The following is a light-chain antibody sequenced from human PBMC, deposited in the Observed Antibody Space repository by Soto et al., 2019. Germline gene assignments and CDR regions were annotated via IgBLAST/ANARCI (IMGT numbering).Light chain of an antibody. CDR3: QHRSNRIT. CDR1: PGVSSY. CDR2: DAS. V-gene: IGKV3D-11*01. Sequence: EIVLTQSPATLSLSPGERATLSCRASPGVSSYLAWYQQKPGQAPSLLIYDASNRATGIPARFSGSGPGTDSTLTISSLEPEDFAVYYCQHRSNRITFGQGTRLEIK. J-gene: IGKJ5*01.